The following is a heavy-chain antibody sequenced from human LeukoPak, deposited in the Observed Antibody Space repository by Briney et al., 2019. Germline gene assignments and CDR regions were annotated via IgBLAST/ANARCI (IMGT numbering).Heavy chain of an antibody. J-gene: IGHJ4*02. Sequence: SETLSLTCTVSGGSLSSYYWSWLRQPPGKGLEWIGEINHSGSTNYNPSLKSRVTISVDTSKNQFSLKLSSVTAADTAVYYCARRGLSRYYGSGSYSPLYYFDYWGQGTLVTVSS. CDR2: INHSGST. D-gene: IGHD3-10*01. V-gene: IGHV4-34*01. CDR1: GGSLSSYY. CDR3: ARRGLSRYYGSGSYSPLYYFDY.